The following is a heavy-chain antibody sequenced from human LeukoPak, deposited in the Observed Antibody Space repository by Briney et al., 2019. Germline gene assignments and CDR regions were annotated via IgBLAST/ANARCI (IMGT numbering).Heavy chain of an antibody. CDR2: ISTKNGYT. Sequence: ASVKVSCKASGYTFTDYLINWVRQAPGQGLEWVGSISTKNGYTKLAQKFQGRVAMTKDTSTNTIYMDLKSLTFDDTAVYYCAREKLWFGEFPFDNWGQGTLVSVSS. D-gene: IGHD3-10*01. CDR1: GYTFTDYL. J-gene: IGHJ4*02. V-gene: IGHV1-18*01. CDR3: AREKLWFGEFPFDN.